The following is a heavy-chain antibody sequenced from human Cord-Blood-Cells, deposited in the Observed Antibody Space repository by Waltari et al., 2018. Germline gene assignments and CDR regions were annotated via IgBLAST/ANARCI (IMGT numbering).Heavy chain of an antibody. V-gene: IGHV4-34*01. CDR2: INHSGST. Sequence: QVQLQQWGAGLLKPSETLSLTCAVYGGSFSGYYWSWIRQPPGKGLEWIGEINHSGSTNYNPSLKGRVTISVDTSKNQFSLKLSSVTAADTAVYYCARGTAIVGATSDYWGQGTLVTVSS. J-gene: IGHJ4*02. D-gene: IGHD1-26*01. CDR3: ARGTAIVGATSDY. CDR1: GGSFSGYY.